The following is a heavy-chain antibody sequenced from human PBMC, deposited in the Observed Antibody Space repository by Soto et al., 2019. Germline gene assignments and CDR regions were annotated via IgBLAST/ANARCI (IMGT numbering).Heavy chain of an antibody. V-gene: IGHV3-33*01. CDR3: ARPDYGDYYYFDY. Sequence: GGSLRLSCAASGFTFSSYGMHWVRQAPGKGLEWVAVIWYDGSNKYYADFVKGRFTISRDNSKNTLYLQMNSLRAEDTAVYYCARPDYGDYYYFDYWGQGTLVTVSS. CDR2: IWYDGSNK. D-gene: IGHD4-17*01. CDR1: GFTFSSYG. J-gene: IGHJ4*02.